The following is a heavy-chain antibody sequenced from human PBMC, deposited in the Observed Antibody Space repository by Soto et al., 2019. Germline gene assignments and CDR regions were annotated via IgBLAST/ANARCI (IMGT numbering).Heavy chain of an antibody. CDR3: ARDRSLIFAVPPYGMDV. CDR1: GFTFSDHE. J-gene: IGHJ6*02. CDR2: ISASGGTT. V-gene: IGHV3-48*03. Sequence: GGSLRLSCVISGFTFSDHEMNWVRQAPGKGPEWVSRISASGGTTSYADSVKGRFTISRDNARDSLYLHMNNLRAEDTAIYYCARDRSLIFAVPPYGMDVWGQGTTVTVSS. D-gene: IGHD3-3*01.